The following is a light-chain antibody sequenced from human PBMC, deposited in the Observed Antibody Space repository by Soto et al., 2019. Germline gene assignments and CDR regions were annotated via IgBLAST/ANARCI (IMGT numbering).Light chain of an antibody. CDR1: QSISNY. V-gene: IGKV1-39*01. J-gene: IGKJ1*01. Sequence: DIQMTQSPSSLPASVGDRVTITCRASQSISNYLNWYQHKPGEAPQLLISAASSLQGGVPSRFSGGGSGTEFTLPISSLQPEDLATYYCQQSYSTFRTFGQGTKVEIK. CDR2: AAS. CDR3: QQSYSTFRT.